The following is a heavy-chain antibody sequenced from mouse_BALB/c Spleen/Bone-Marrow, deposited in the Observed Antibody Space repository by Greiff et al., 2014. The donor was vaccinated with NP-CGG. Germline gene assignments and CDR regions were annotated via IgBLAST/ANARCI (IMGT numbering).Heavy chain of an antibody. V-gene: IGHV1-69*02. CDR1: GYTFTSYW. D-gene: IGHD1-1*01. CDR2: IYPSDSYT. CDR3: TRSYGSSYEYCFDY. Sequence: VQLQQSGAELVRPGASVKLSCKASGYTFTSYWINWMKQRPGQGLEWIGNIYPSDSYTNYNQKFKDRATLTVDKSSSTAYMQLSSPTSGDSAVYYCTRSYGSSYEYCFDYWGQGTTLTVSS. J-gene: IGHJ2*01.